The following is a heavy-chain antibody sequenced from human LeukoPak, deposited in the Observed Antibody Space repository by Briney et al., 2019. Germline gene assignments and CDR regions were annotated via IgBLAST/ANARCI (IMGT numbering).Heavy chain of an antibody. J-gene: IGHJ5*02. D-gene: IGHD6-19*01. CDR2: IYFSGST. CDR3: ARLPYTSGWLYNWFDP. V-gene: IGHV4-39*01. CDR1: GGSISSSIYY. Sequence: SEPLSLTCNVSGGSISSSIYYWGWVRQPPGKGLEWIGNIYFSGSTYYNPSLKSRVTISVDTSRNQFSLNLTSVTAADTAVYYCARLPYTSGWLYNWFDPWGQGTLVTLSS.